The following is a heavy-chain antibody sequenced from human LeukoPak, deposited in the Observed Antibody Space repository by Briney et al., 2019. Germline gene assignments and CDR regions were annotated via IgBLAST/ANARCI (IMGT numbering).Heavy chain of an antibody. V-gene: IGHV3-33*01. CDR2: IWYDGSNK. D-gene: IGHD6-19*01. J-gene: IGHJ4*02. Sequence: PGGSLRLSCAASGFSFSDYGMHWVRQAPGKGLEWVAVIWYDGSNKNYADSVKGRFTVSRDNSKNTLYPQINSLRAEDTAVYYCARDSSQWLADYWGQGTLVTVSS. CDR1: GFSFSDYG. CDR3: ARDSSQWLADY.